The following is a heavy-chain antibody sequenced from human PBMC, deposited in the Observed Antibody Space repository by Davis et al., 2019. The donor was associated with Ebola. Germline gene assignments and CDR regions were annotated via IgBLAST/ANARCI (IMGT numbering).Heavy chain of an antibody. J-gene: IGHJ4*02. V-gene: IGHV1-18*01. CDR3: ARVHWGYAGDY. CDR2: ISAYNGNT. Sequence: ASVKVSCKASGYSFTHYSFSWVRQAPGQGLEWMGWISAYNGNTNSAQKVQGRVTMTADTSTSTAYMELRSLKSDDTAIYYCARVHWGYAGDYWGQGTLVTVSS. CDR1: GYSFTHYS. D-gene: IGHD7-27*01.